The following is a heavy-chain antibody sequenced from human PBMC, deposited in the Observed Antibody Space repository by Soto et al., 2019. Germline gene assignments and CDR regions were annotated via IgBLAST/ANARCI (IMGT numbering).Heavy chain of an antibody. V-gene: IGHV5-10-1*01. CDR2: IDPSDSYT. CDR3: ASVNNDHGDPYGMDV. D-gene: IGHD4-17*01. CDR1: GYSFTSYW. J-gene: IGHJ6*02. Sequence: PGESLKISCKGSGYSFTSYWISWVRQMPGKGLEWMGRIDPSDSYTNYSPSFQGHVTISADKSIGTAYLQWSSLKASDTAMYYCASVNNDHGDPYGMDVWGQAPTVTVSS.